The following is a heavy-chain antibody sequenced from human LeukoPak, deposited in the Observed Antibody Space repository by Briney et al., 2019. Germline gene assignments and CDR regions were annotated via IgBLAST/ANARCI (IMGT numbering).Heavy chain of an antibody. CDR2: ITTSDGNT. CDR3: AKDGGLWVSAHWGDS. Sequence: GGSLRLSCTASGFTFSSFAMSWVRQAPGKGLEWVSTITTSDGNTYYADSVKGRFTVSRDNSKNTLFLQMNSLRAEDTAVYYCAKDGGLWVSAHWGDSWGRGTLVTVSS. V-gene: IGHV3-23*01. D-gene: IGHD7-27*01. J-gene: IGHJ4*02. CDR1: GFTFSSFA.